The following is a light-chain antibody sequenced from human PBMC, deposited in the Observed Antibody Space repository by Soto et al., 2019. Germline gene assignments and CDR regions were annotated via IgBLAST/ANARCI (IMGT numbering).Light chain of an antibody. J-gene: IGKJ4*01. V-gene: IGKV1-33*01. CDR2: NVF. CDR3: QQYDNFPPT. CDR1: QDINNY. Sequence: DIQMTQSPSSLSASVGDRVTITCQASQDINNYLNWYQQKPGKAPKLLIYNVFNLETGVPSRFSGSGSGTDFTFTISSLQPEDIATYYCQQYDNFPPTFGGGTKVEIK.